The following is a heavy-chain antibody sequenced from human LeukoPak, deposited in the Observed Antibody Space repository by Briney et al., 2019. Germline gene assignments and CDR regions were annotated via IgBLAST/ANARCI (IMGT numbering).Heavy chain of an antibody. V-gene: IGHV1-18*04. CDR1: GYSFTSHY. J-gene: IGHJ4*02. Sequence: ASVKVSCKASGYSFTSHYMHWVRQAPGQGLEWMGWISAYNGNTNYAQKLQGRVTMTTDTSTSTAYMELRSLRSDDTAVYYCARDGNYDIPPDYWGQGTLVTVSS. CDR3: ARDGNYDIPPDY. D-gene: IGHD3-9*01. CDR2: ISAYNGNT.